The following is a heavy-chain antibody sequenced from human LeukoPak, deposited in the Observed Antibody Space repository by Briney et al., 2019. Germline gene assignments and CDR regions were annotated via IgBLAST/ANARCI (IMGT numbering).Heavy chain of an antibody. Sequence: GGSLRLSCAASGFSFSNAWMSWVRQAPGKGLEWVGQIKSKTDGGTTDYAAPVKGRFTISRDDSKNTLYLQMNSLKTEDTAVYYCTTLGSGYSSFWGQGTLVTVSS. CDR3: TTLGSGYSSF. V-gene: IGHV3-15*01. CDR1: GFSFSNAW. CDR2: IKSKTDGGTT. D-gene: IGHD5-12*01. J-gene: IGHJ4*02.